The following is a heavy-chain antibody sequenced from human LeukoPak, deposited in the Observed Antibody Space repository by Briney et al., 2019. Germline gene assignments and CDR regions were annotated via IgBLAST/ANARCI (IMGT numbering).Heavy chain of an antibody. CDR2: INHSGST. V-gene: IGHV4-34*01. CDR1: GGSFSGYY. D-gene: IGHD5-12*01. CDR3: ARGGWLRFWFDP. Sequence: PSETLSLTCAVYGGSFSGYYWSWIRQPPGKGLEWIGEINHSGSTNYNPSLKSRATISVDTSKNQFSLKLSSVTAADTAVYYCARGGWLRFWFDPWGQGTLVTVSS. J-gene: IGHJ5*02.